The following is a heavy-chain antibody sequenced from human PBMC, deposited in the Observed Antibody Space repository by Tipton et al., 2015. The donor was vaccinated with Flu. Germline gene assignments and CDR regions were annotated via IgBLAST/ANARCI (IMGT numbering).Heavy chain of an antibody. D-gene: IGHD3-3*01. V-gene: IGHV4-59*01. Sequence: ILSLTCTVSGGSINNYYWSWIRQPPGKGLEWIGYIYYSGSTNYNPSLKSRVTISVDTSKNQFSLKLSSVTAADTAVYYCARSRIIRLDAFGIWGQGTMVTVSA. CDR2: IYYSGST. CDR1: GGSINNYY. J-gene: IGHJ3*02. CDR3: ARSRIIRLDAFGI.